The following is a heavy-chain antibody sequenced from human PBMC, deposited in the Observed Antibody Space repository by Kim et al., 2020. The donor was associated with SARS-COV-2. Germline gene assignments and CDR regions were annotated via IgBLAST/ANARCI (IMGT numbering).Heavy chain of an antibody. CDR3: ARALWGLGGSC. J-gene: IGHJ4*02. Sequence: GGSLRLFCAASGFTFSSYSMNWVRQAPGKGLEWVSYISSSSSTIYYADSVKGRFTISRDNAKNSLYLQMNSLRAEDTAVYYCARALWGLGGSCWGQGTLVTVSS. CDR2: ISSSSSTI. CDR1: GFTFSSYS. V-gene: IGHV3-48*04. D-gene: IGHD2-15*01.